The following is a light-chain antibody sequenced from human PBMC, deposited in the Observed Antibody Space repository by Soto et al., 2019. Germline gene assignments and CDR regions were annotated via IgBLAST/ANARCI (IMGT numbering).Light chain of an antibody. CDR2: AAS. Sequence: SILSASVGDRVTITCRASQAISSYLAWFQQRPGKAPKVLIYAASTLQSGVPSRFSGSASGTEFTLTISSLQPEDFATYFCQQLNSYPWTFGQGTKVEIK. V-gene: IGKV1-9*01. CDR3: QQLNSYPWT. J-gene: IGKJ1*01. CDR1: QAISSY.